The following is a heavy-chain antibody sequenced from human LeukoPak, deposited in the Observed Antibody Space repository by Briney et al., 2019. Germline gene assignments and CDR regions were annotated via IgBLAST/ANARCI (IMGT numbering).Heavy chain of an antibody. Sequence: GGSLRLSCAASGFTFSSYSMNWVRQAPGKGLEWVSYISSSSSTIYCADSVKGRFTISRDNAKNSLYLQMNSLRDEDTAVYYCAKAFSSSTYIVVVVAAHIDYWGQGTLVTVSS. D-gene: IGHD2-15*01. V-gene: IGHV3-48*02. CDR1: GFTFSSYS. CDR2: ISSSSSTI. CDR3: AKAFSSSTYIVVVVAAHIDY. J-gene: IGHJ4*02.